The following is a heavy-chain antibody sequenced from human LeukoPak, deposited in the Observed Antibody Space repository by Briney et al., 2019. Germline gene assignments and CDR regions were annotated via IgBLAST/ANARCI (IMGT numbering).Heavy chain of an antibody. Sequence: SETLSRTCGLSGGSITSTNWWSWVRQPPGQGLEWIGEVSLSGLTNYNPSLSSRVIMALDTSKNHLSLNLTSVTAADTAVYYCSRENGAFSPFGYWGQGTLVTVPS. CDR1: GGSITSTNW. CDR3: SRENGAFSPFGY. V-gene: IGHV4-4*02. J-gene: IGHJ4*02. D-gene: IGHD2-8*01. CDR2: VSLSGLT.